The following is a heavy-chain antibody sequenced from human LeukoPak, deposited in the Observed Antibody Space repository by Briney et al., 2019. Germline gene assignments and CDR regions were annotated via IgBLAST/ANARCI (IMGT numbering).Heavy chain of an antibody. CDR2: INQDGSQK. CDR1: GFTFSIYW. Sequence: GGSLRLSCAASGFTFSIYWMSWVRQAPGKGLEWVANINQDGSQKYYVDSVKGRFTISRDNAKNSLYLQMNSLRAEDTAVYYCARDRTYWGQGTLVTVSS. V-gene: IGHV3-7*01. J-gene: IGHJ4*02. CDR3: ARDRTY.